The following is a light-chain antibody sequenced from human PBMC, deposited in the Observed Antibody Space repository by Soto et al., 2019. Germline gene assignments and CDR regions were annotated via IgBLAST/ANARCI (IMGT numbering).Light chain of an antibody. Sequence: DIQLPQSPSSLSASVGDRITITCRASQSISTYLNWYQQKPGEAPTLLVYDSSTLQSGVPSRFSGRGFGAEFTLTVSSLQPEDFATYYCQQSYSNPTWTFGQGTKVEIK. CDR3: QQSYSNPTWT. J-gene: IGKJ1*01. CDR1: QSISTY. CDR2: DSS. V-gene: IGKV1-39*01.